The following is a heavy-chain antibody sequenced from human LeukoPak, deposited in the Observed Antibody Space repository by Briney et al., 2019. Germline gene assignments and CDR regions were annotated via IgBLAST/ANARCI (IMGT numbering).Heavy chain of an antibody. CDR1: GLSFSSHS. Sequence: PGGSLRLSCAASGLSFSSHSMNWVRQAPGKGLEWVAYIAYTGTIHYADSVRGRFAISRDNAKNSLYLELNSLRVEDTAVYYCARDPHALDYWGQGTRVTVSS. CDR2: IAYTGTI. CDR3: ARDPHALDY. J-gene: IGHJ4*02. V-gene: IGHV3-48*01.